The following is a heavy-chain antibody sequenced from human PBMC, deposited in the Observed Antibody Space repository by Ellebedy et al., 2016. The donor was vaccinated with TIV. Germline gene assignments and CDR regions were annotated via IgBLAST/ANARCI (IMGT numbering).Heavy chain of an antibody. CDR3: SGYVQQGY. V-gene: IGHV3-15*07. CDR1: GFSFSNAW. J-gene: IGHJ4*02. Sequence: GESLKISCAVSGFSFSNAWMNWVRQAPGKGLEWVGRVKSKTDGGTTDYAAPVKGRFTISRDDSKNTLYLQMNSLKTEDTAVYYCSGYVQQGYWGQGTLVTVSS. D-gene: IGHD5-12*01. CDR2: VKSKTDGGTT.